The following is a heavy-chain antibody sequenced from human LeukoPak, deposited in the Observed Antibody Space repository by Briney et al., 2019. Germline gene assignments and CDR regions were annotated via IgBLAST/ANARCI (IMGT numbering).Heavy chain of an antibody. CDR2: ISAKSGHT. CDR1: GYTFTDFG. Sequence: GASVKVSCKASGYTFTDFGISWVRQAPGQGLEWMGWISAKSGHTNYAQKLQGRVTMTTDTSTSTAYMELRSLRSDDTAVYYCAANYLRDFDWLDHAFDIWGQGTMVTVSS. D-gene: IGHD3-9*01. CDR3: AANYLRDFDWLDHAFDI. J-gene: IGHJ3*02. V-gene: IGHV1-18*01.